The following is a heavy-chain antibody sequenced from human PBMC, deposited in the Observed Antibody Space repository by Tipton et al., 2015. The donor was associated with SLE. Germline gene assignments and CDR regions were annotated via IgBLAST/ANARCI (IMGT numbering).Heavy chain of an antibody. CDR3: ARVAYHTSSVHYYYSYDMDV. CDR2: INHSGST. D-gene: IGHD6-6*01. J-gene: IGHJ6*02. CDR1: GGSFGGYY. Sequence: TLSLTCAVYGGSFGGYYWSWIRQPPGKGLEWIGEINHSGSTNYNPSLKSRVTISVDTSKNQFSLKLTSVTAADTAVYYCARVAYHTSSVHYYYSYDMDVWGQGTTVTVSS. V-gene: IGHV4-34*01.